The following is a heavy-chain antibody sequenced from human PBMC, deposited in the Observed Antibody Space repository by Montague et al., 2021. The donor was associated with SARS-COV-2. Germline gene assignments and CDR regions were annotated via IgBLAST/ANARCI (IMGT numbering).Heavy chain of an antibody. V-gene: IGHV4-34*01. Sequence: SETLSLTYAVYGGSFSGYYWSWICQPPGKGLEWIGDINHSGSTNYNPSLKSRVSISVDTSKNQFSLKLSSVTAADTAVYYCARAIVDVTMMVVVMTGVEHYFDFWGQGTLVTVSS. CDR3: ARAIVDVTMMVVVMTGVEHYFDF. J-gene: IGHJ4*02. CDR2: INHSGST. CDR1: GGSFSGYY. D-gene: IGHD3-22*01.